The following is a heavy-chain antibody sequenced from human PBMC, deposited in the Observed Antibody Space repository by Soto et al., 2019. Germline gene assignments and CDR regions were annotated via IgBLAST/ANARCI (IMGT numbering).Heavy chain of an antibody. CDR3: AKDRITMVREVLIKHY. D-gene: IGHD3-10*01. V-gene: IGHV1-3*01. CDR1: GYTFTSYA. Sequence: GASVKVSCKASGYTFTSYAMHWVRQAPGQRLEWMGWINAGNGNTKYSQKVQGRVTITRDTSATTAYMELSSLKSEDTAIYYCAKDRITMVREVLIKHYWGQGTLVTVSS. CDR2: INAGNGNT. J-gene: IGHJ4*02.